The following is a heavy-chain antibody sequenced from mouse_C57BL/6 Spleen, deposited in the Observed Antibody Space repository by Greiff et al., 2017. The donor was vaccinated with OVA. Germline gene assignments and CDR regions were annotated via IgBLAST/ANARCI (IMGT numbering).Heavy chain of an antibody. D-gene: IGHD1-1*01. V-gene: IGHV1-80*01. J-gene: IGHJ2*01. CDR1: GYAFSSYW. Sequence: VKLVESGAELVKPGASVKISCKASGYAFSSYWMNWVKQRPGKGLEWIGQIYPGDGDTNYNGKFKGKATLTADKSSSTAYMQLSSLTSEDSAVYFCARGGHYGSSVDYWGQGTTLTVSS. CDR2: IYPGDGDT. CDR3: ARGGHYGSSVDY.